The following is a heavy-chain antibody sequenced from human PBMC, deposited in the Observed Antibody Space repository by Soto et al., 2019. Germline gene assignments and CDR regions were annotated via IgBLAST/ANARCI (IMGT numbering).Heavy chain of an antibody. CDR2: IYYIGST. D-gene: IGHD3-10*01. Sequence: QVQLQESGPGLVKPSQTLSLTCAVSGGSISSGGYYWSWIRQHPGKGLEWIGYIYYIGSTYYNPSLKSRVTIXVXTXXNQFSLKLSSVTAADTAVYYCARDLRFGDSYGMDVWGQGTTVTVSS. J-gene: IGHJ6*02. CDR1: GGSISSGGYY. CDR3: ARDLRFGDSYGMDV. V-gene: IGHV4-31*11.